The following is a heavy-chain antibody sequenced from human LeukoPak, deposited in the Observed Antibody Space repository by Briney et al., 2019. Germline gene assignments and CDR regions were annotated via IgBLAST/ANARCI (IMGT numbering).Heavy chain of an antibody. CDR3: ARDEGSSWKNWFDP. CDR2: ISSSGSTT. D-gene: IGHD6-13*01. Sequence: GGTLRLSCAASGFTFSSYEMNWVRQAPGKGLEWVSYISSSGSTTYYADSVKGRFTISRDNAKNSLYLQMNSLRAEDTAVYYCARDEGSSWKNWFDPWGQGTLVTVSS. J-gene: IGHJ5*02. V-gene: IGHV3-48*03. CDR1: GFTFSSYE.